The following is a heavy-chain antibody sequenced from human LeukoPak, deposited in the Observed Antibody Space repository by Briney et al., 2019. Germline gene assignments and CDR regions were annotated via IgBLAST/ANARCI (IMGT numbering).Heavy chain of an antibody. CDR3: ARNNDMDV. CDR1: GFILSNHW. D-gene: IGHD1/OR15-1a*01. V-gene: IGHV3-7*03. J-gene: IGHJ6*02. CDR2: VNKDGSEK. Sequence: RGSLRLSCAASGFILSNHWMTWVRQAPGKGPEWVANVNKDGSEKYYVDSVKGRFTISRDTAKNSLYLQMNNLRAEDTALYYCARNNDMDVWGQGTTVIVSS.